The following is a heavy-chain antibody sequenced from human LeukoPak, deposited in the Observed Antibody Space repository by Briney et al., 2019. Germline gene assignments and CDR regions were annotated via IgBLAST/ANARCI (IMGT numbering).Heavy chain of an antibody. Sequence: ASVKVSCKASGYTFTGYYMHWVRQAPGQGLEWMGWINPNSGGTKYAQKFQGRVTMTRDTSVSTAYMELSRLRSDDTAVYYCARDLYGSSSWPNFDYWGLGTLVTVSS. CDR3: ARDLYGSSSWPNFDY. J-gene: IGHJ4*02. D-gene: IGHD6-13*01. CDR2: INPNSGGT. CDR1: GYTFTGYY. V-gene: IGHV1-2*02.